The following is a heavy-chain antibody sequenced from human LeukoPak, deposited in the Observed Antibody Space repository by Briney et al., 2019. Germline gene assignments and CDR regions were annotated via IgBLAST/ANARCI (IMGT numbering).Heavy chain of an antibody. D-gene: IGHD3-10*01. CDR3: TRGPEWFGVNVDY. Sequence: GSVKVSCKASGYIYTSYGINWVRQAPGQGLEWMGWISAYNGNTKYAQKLQGRVTMTTDTSTSTAHMELRSLRTDDTAVYYCTRGPEWFGVNVDYWGQGTLVTVSS. V-gene: IGHV1-18*01. CDR2: ISAYNGNT. J-gene: IGHJ4*02. CDR1: GYIYTSYG.